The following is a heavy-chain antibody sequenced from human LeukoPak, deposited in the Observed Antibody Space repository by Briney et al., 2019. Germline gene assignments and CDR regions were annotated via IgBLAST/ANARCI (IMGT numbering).Heavy chain of an antibody. CDR1: GFTFSSYA. V-gene: IGHV3-23*01. CDR3: AKLRQRLGQKRIDY. CDR2: ISGSGGST. J-gene: IGHJ4*02. D-gene: IGHD6-25*01. Sequence: PGGSLRLSCAASGFTFSSYAMSWVRQAPGKGLEWVSAISGSGGSTYYADSVKGRFTISRDNSKNTLYLQMNSLRAEDTAVYYCAKLRQRLGQKRIDYWGQGTLVTVSS.